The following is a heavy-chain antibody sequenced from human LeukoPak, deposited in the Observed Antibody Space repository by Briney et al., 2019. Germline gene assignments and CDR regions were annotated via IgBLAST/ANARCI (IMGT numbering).Heavy chain of an antibody. CDR2: IYHSGST. CDR1: GGSISSGGYY. Sequence: SETLSLTCTVSGGSISSGGYYWSWIRQPPGKGLEWIGYIYHSGSTYYNPSLKSRVTMSVDTSKNQFSPKPSSVTAADTAVYYCAREYDFWSGYQGVWGKGTTVTVSS. CDR3: AREYDFWSGYQGV. J-gene: IGHJ6*04. D-gene: IGHD3-3*01. V-gene: IGHV4-30-2*01.